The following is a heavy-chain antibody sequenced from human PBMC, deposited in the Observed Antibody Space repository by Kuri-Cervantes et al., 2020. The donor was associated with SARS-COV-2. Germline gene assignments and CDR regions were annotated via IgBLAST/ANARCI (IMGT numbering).Heavy chain of an antibody. CDR3: AKLRGDFGPDAFDI. CDR1: GFTFSNAW. V-gene: IGHV3-23*01. Sequence: GESLKISCAASGFTFSNAWMSWVRQAPGKGLEWVSAISGSGGSTYYADSVKGRFTISRDNSKNTLYLQMNSLRAEDTAVYYCAKLRGDFGPDAFDIWGQGTMVTVSS. D-gene: IGHD4-17*01. J-gene: IGHJ3*02. CDR2: ISGSGGST.